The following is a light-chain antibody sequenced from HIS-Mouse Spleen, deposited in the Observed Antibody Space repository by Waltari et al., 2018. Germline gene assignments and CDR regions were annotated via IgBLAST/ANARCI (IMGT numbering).Light chain of an antibody. Sequence: QSALTQPRAVSGAPGQPVPIYCTGTSSEAGGYNYFYRYQQHPGKAPKLMIYDVSKRPSGVPDRFSGSKSGNTASLTISGLQAEDEADYYCCSYAGSYTWVFGTGTKVTVL. CDR2: DVS. V-gene: IGLV2-11*02. CDR1: SSEAGGYNY. J-gene: IGLJ1*01. CDR3: CSYAGSYTWV.